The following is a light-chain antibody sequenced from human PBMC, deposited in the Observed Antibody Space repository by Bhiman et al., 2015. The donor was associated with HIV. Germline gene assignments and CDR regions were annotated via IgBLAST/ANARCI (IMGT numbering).Light chain of an antibody. J-gene: IGLJ1*01. CDR2: DVS. Sequence: QSALTQPASVSGSPGQSITISCTGTSSDVGGYNYVSWYQQHPGKAPKLMIYDVSKRPSGVSNRFSGSKSGNTASLTISGLQAEDEADYYCSSYTSSSTYVFGSRTKVTVL. CDR1: SSDVGGYNY. CDR3: SSYTSSSTYV. V-gene: IGLV2-14*01.